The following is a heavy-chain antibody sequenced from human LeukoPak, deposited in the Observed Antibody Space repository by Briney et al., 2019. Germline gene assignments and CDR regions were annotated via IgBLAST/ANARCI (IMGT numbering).Heavy chain of an antibody. CDR1: GYTFTSYG. V-gene: IGHV1-18*01. CDR2: ISAYNGNT. J-gene: IGHJ4*02. CDR3: ATSEIFDY. Sequence: GASVKVSCKASGYTFTSYGITWVRQAPGQGLEWMGWISAYNGNTMYAQNLQGRVTMTTDTSTRISYMDLRSLRSDDTAVYYCATSEIFDYWGQGTLVTVSS. D-gene: IGHD1/OR15-1a*01.